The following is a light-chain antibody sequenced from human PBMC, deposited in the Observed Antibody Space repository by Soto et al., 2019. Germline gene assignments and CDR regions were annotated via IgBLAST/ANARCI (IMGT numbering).Light chain of an antibody. J-gene: IGLJ2*01. V-gene: IGLV2-11*01. CDR1: SSDVGGYNY. CDR2: DVS. Sequence: QSALTQPRSVSGSPGQSVTISCTGTSSDVGGYNYVTWYQQHPDKAPKLMIYDVSKRPSGVPDRFSGSKSGNTASLTISGLQAEDEADYYCCSFAGSFILLFGGGPKVTVL. CDR3: CSFAGSFILL.